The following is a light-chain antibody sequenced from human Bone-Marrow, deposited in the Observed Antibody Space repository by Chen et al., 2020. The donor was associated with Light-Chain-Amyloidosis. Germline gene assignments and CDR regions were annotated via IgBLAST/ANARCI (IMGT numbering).Light chain of an antibody. CDR3: QAYDSRQSAL. CDR1: SSNIGAGHD. CDR2: GNN. J-gene: IGLJ2*01. V-gene: IGLV1-40*01. Sequence: QSVLTQPPSVSGAPGQRVFISCSGNSSNIGAGHDVHWYQQLPGTAPKPLIYGNNNRPSGVPDRVSGSKSGTSASLASTGLQAEDEADYYCQAYDSRQSALFGGGTKLTVL.